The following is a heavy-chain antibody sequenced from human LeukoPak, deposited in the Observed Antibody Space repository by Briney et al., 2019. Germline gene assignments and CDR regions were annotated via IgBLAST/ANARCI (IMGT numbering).Heavy chain of an antibody. CDR2: ISPSGSST. CDR1: GFSFSSYA. Sequence: PGGSLRLSCAASGFSFSSYAMNWVRQAPGKGLEWVSGISPSGSSTNYADSVQGRFTVSRDNSKDMLCLQMNSLRAEDTAMYYCAKDWNYDSRGLNYFDYWGQGALVTVSS. V-gene: IGHV3-23*01. D-gene: IGHD3-22*01. J-gene: IGHJ4*02. CDR3: AKDWNYDSRGLNYFDY.